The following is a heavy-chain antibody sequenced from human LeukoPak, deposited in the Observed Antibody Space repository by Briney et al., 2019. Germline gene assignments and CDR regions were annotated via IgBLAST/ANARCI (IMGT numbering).Heavy chain of an antibody. D-gene: IGHD2-21*02. Sequence: GGSLRLSCATSGFAFSSYSMSWVRQAPGKGLEWVSLISSGDGRTFYADSVEGRFTISRDISKNTVFLQMNSLRAEDTAVYYCAKEPRHCDVDCFSLLDCWGQGTLDTVSS. J-gene: IGHJ4*02. CDR3: AKEPRHCDVDCFSLLDC. CDR1: GFAFSSYS. CDR2: ISSGDGRT. V-gene: IGHV3-23*01.